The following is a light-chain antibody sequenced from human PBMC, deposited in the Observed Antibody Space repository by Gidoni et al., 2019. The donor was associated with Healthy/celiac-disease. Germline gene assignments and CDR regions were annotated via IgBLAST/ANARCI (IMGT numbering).Light chain of an antibody. J-gene: IGLJ2*01. CDR2: GNS. V-gene: IGLV1-40*01. CDR3: QSYDSSLSGPVV. CDR1: SSNIRSGYD. Sequence: QSVLTQPPSPSGAPGQTVTISCTGSSSNIRSGYDVPRYQQLPGTAPKLLIYGNSNRPSGVPDRFSGSKSGTSASLAITGLQAGDGADYYCQSYDSSLSGPVVFGGGTKLTVL.